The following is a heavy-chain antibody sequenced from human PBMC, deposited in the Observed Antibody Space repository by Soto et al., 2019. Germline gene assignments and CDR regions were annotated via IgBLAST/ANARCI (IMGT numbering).Heavy chain of an antibody. CDR2: IFYTGTT. CDR1: SGSVYFKSYH. D-gene: IGHD2-2*01. J-gene: IGHJ4*02. CDR3: ARLVVVAPVANV. V-gene: IGHV4-39*02. Sequence: SETVALTCSVSSGSVYFKSYHWCWISQPPGQGLEWIGSIFYTGTTFYNPSLESRVTMSVDTSKNSFSLHLTSVTAADTAVYFCARLVVVAPVANVWGQGTLVTVS.